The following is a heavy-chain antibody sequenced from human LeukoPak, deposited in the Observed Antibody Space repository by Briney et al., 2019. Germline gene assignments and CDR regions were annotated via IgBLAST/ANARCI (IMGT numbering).Heavy chain of an antibody. V-gene: IGHV4-34*01. CDR3: ARGRVGYCSSTSCYRWFDP. J-gene: IGHJ5*02. Sequence: KPSETLSLTCAVYGGSFSGYYWSWIRQPPGKGLEWIGEISHSGSTNYNPSLKSRVTISVDTSKNQFSLKLSSVTAADTAVYYCARGRVGYCSSTSCYRWFDPWGQGTLVTVSS. D-gene: IGHD2-2*01. CDR1: GGSFSGYY. CDR2: ISHSGST.